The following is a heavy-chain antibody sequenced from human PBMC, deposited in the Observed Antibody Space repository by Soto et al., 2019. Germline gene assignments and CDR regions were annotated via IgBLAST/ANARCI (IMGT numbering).Heavy chain of an antibody. CDR3: AHIGVSRWFDF. CDR1: GGSISSYYW. D-gene: IGHD6-13*01. CDR2: IYWDDDK. V-gene: IGHV2-5*08. Sequence: LSLTCTVSGGSISSYYWSWIRQPPGKALEWLALIYWDDDKRYSPSLKTRLTITKDTSKNQVVLTMTNMDPVDTATYSCAHIGVSRWFDFWGQGTLVTVSS. J-gene: IGHJ4*02.